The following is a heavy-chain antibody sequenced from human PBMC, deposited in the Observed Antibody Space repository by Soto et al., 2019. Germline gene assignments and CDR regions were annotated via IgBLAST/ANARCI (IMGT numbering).Heavy chain of an antibody. J-gene: IGHJ4*02. V-gene: IGHV3-30*03. CDR1: GFSFNDYA. CDR2: ISSDGHHQ. D-gene: IGHD3-22*01. Sequence: GGSLRLSCATSGFSFNDYAMYWVRQAPGQGLEWEAIISSDGHHQFYLDNLRGRFTVSRDNSKNTLYLQMNSLRPEDTAVYYCSRGTYYPQSSGLHADYWGPGTVVTVSS. CDR3: SRGTYYPQSSGLHADY.